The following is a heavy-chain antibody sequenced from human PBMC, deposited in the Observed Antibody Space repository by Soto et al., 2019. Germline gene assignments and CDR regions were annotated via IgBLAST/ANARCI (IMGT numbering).Heavy chain of an antibody. D-gene: IGHD6-13*01. J-gene: IGHJ5*02. CDR2: IYYSGST. CDR3: ARDRYSSSWTGWFDP. CDR1: GGSISSYY. V-gene: IGHV4-59*01. Sequence: LSLTCTVSGGSISSYYWSWIRQPPGKGLEWIGYIYYSGSTNYNPSLKSRVTISVDTSKNQFSLKLSSVTAADTAVYYCARDRYSSSWTGWFDPWGQGTLVTVSS.